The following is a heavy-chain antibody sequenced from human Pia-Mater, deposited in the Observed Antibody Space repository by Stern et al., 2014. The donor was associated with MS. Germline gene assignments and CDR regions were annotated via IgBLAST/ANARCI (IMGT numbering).Heavy chain of an antibody. CDR1: GFSFSSYA. CDR2: ITGPGGPT. CDR3: AKWPHHIAVAGTRYFQH. D-gene: IGHD6-19*01. Sequence: EVQLVESGGGLVQPGGSLRLSRAASGFSFSSYAMSWVRQTPGKGRQWVSVITGPGGPTCYAASVKCRFAISCDNSQKPRSPQMDSLRADDTAVYYCAKWPHHIAVAGTRYFQHWGQGTLVTVSS. J-gene: IGHJ1*01. V-gene: IGHV3-23*04.